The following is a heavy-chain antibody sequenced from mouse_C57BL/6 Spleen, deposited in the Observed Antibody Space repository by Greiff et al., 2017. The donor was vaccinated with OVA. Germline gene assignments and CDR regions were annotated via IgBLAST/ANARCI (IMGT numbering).Heavy chain of an antibody. CDR2: ILPGSGST. CDR1: GYTFTGYW. V-gene: IGHV1-9*01. D-gene: IGHD1-1*01. Sequence: QVQLQQSGAELMKPGASVKLSCKATGYTFTGYWLEWVKQRPGHGLEWIGEILPGSGSTNYNEKVKGKATFTADTSSNPAYMQLSSLTTEDSAIYYCARRAAYYYGSSPSAMDYWGQGTSVTVSS. CDR3: ARRAAYYYGSSPSAMDY. J-gene: IGHJ4*01.